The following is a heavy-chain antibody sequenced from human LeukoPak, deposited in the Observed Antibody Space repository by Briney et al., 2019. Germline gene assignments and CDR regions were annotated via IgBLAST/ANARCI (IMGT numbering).Heavy chain of an antibody. CDR3: ARGTPYGGYDY. CDR1: GGSISSGSYY. J-gene: IGHJ4*02. Sequence: PSETLSLTCTVSGGSISSGSYYWSWIRQHPGKGLEWIGNIYYSGSTYYNPSLKSRVTISVDTSKNQFSLKLSSVTAADTAVYYCARGTPYGGYDYWGQGTLVTVSS. CDR2: IYYSGST. D-gene: IGHD4-23*01. V-gene: IGHV4-30-4*08.